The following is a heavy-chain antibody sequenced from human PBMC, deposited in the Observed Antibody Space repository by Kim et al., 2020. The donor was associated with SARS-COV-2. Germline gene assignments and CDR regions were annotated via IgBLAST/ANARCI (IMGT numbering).Heavy chain of an antibody. CDR2: INSDGSST. CDR1: GFTFSSYW. J-gene: IGHJ4*02. V-gene: IGHV3-74*01. D-gene: IGHD6-19*01. Sequence: GGSLRLSCAASGFTFSSYWMHWVRQTPGKGLVWVSRINSDGSSTSYADPVKGRFTISRDNAKNTLYLQMNSLRAEDTAVYYCAREGYSSAWYDYWGQGTLVTVSS. CDR3: AREGYSSAWYDY.